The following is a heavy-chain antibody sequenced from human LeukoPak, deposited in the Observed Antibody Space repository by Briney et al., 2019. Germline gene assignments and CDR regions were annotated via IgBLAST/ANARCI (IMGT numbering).Heavy chain of an antibody. V-gene: IGHV1-18*01. CDR3: ARGSIDYYDSSGPDWYFDL. D-gene: IGHD3-22*01. CDR1: GYTFTKYG. CDR2: ISTYNGNT. Sequence: ASVTVSCKASGYTFTKYGITWVRQAPGQGLEWMGWISTYNGNTNYAQKFQGRVTMTRDTSISTAYMELSRLRSDDTAVYYCARGSIDYYDSSGPDWYFDLWGRGTLVTVSS. J-gene: IGHJ2*01.